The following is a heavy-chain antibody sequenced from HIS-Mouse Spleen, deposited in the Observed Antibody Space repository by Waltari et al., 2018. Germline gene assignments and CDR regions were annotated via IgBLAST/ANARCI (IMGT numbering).Heavy chain of an antibody. Sequence: QVQLVESGGGVVQPGRSLRLSCAASGFTFSSYAMHWVRQAPGKGLGWVAVISNDGSNKYYADSVKGRFTISRDNSKNTLYLQMNSLRAEDTAVYYCARDHNYWGQGTLVTVSS. CDR3: ARDHNY. CDR1: GFTFSSYA. J-gene: IGHJ4*02. CDR2: ISNDGSNK. V-gene: IGHV3-30-3*01.